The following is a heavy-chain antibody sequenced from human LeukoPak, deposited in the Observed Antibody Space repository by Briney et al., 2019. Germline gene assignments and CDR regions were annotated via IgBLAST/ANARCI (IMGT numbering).Heavy chain of an antibody. CDR2: ISSNGGST. V-gene: IGHV3-64D*09. CDR3: VKDKYPVVVAATLDY. J-gene: IGHJ4*02. Sequence: PGGSLRLSCSASGFTFSNYAMHWVRQAPGKGLEYVSAISSNGGSTYYADSVKGRFIISRDNSKNTLYLRMSSLRAEDTAVYYCVKDKYPVVVAATLDYWGQGTLVTVSS. D-gene: IGHD2-15*01. CDR1: GFTFSNYA.